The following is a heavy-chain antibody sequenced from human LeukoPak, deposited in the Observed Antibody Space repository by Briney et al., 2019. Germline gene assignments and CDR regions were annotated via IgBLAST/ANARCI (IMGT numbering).Heavy chain of an antibody. CDR3: ARSQYYFDY. Sequence: GSLRLSCAASGFTFSDYAWHWVRQAPGRGLEWVAFISYDGNNKYYADSVEGRFTISRDNSKNTLYLQMNSLRAEDTAVYYCARSQYYFDYWGQGTLVTVSS. J-gene: IGHJ4*02. CDR2: ISYDGNNK. V-gene: IGHV3-30-3*01. CDR1: GFTFSDYA.